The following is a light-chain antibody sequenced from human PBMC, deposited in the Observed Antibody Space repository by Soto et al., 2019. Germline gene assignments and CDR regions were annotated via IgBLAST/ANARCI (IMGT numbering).Light chain of an antibody. CDR1: SSDVGAYNY. CDR3: SSYTTSSTWV. CDR2: DVS. V-gene: IGLV2-14*01. J-gene: IGLJ3*02. Sequence: QSALTQPASVSGSPGQSITISCTGTSSDVGAYNYVSWYQQYPGKAPKLMIYDVSNRPSGVSNRFSGSKSDNTASLTISGLLAEDEADYYCSSYTTSSTWVFVGGTKLTVL.